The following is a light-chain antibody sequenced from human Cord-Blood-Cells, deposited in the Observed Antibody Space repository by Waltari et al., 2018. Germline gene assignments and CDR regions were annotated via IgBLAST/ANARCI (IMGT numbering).Light chain of an antibody. CDR3: QQDYNLPLT. V-gene: IGKV3D-7*01. J-gene: IGKJ4*01. CDR2: GAS. CDR1: QSVTSSY. Sequence: EIVMTQSPATPSLSPGERATLSCRASQSVTSSYLSWYQQKPGQAPRLLIYGASTRATGIPARFSGSVSGTDFTLTISSLQPEDFAVYYCQQDYNLPLTFGGGTKVEIK.